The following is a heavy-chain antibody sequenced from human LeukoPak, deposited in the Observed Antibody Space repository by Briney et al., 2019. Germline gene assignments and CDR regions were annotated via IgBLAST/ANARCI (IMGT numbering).Heavy chain of an antibody. Sequence: PSDTLSLTCTVSGDSFSSYHWSWLRQPPGKALEWIGYISSSGSTSYNPSLKSRVTFSVDTSKNQFSLKLSSVTAADTAVYYCARVGRGDHTWGSYYCDHWGQGTLVSVSS. CDR2: ISSSGST. J-gene: IGHJ4*02. CDR1: GDSFSSYH. CDR3: ARVGRGDHTWGSYYCDH. D-gene: IGHD3-16*01. V-gene: IGHV4-59*13.